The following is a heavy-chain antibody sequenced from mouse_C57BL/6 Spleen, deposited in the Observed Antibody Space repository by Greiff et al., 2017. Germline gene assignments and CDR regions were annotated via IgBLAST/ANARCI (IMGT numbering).Heavy chain of an antibody. CDR1: GFSLTSYG. CDR2: IWSGGST. V-gene: IGHV2-2*01. CDR3: ARKGNLYAMDY. Sequence: QVKLMQSGPGLVQPSQSLSITCTVTGFSLTSYGVHWVRQSQGKGLEWLGVIWSGGSTDYNAAFISRLSIINDKSKRQVFIKLNSLQADDTAIYYCARKGNLYAMDYWGQGTSVTVSS. J-gene: IGHJ4*01.